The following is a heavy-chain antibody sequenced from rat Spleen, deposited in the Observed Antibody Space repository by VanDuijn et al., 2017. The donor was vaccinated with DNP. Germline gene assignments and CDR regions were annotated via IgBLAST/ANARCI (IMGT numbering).Heavy chain of an antibody. J-gene: IGHJ3*01. Sequence: QVQLQQSGAELAKPGSSVKISCKASGYTFTSYYISWIKQTTGQGLEYIGYINTGSEITYYNEKFKGKATLTVDKSSSTAFMQLSSLTPDDSAVYYCARGTTGITPFAYWCQGTLVTGSS. CDR2: INTGSEIT. CDR3: ARGTTGITPFAY. CDR1: GYTFTSYY. V-gene: IGHV1-43*01. D-gene: IGHD1-4*01.